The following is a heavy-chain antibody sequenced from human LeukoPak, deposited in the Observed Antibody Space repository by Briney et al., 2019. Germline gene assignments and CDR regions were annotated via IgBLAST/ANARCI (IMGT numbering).Heavy chain of an antibody. V-gene: IGHV4-39*07. CDR1: GGSIINYY. CDR2: IYYSGST. CDR3: ARVVTMVRGVIPYDYYYYYMDV. J-gene: IGHJ6*03. D-gene: IGHD3-10*01. Sequence: SETLSLTCTVSGGSIINYYWSWIRQPPGKGLEWIGSIYYSGSTYYNPSLKSRVTISVDTSKNQFSLKLSSVTAADTAVYYCARVVTMVRGVIPYDYYYYYMDVWGKGTTVTVSS.